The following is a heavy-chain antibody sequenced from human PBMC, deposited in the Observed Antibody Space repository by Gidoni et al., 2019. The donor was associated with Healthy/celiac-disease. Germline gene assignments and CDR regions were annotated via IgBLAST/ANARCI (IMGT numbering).Heavy chain of an antibody. V-gene: IGHV1-69*01. CDR3: ARWGGTTDDY. J-gene: IGHJ4*02. D-gene: IGHD4-17*01. CDR2: ILPIFGTA. CDR1: GGTFSSYA. Sequence: QVQLVQSGAEVKKPGSSVNVYCKASGGTFSSYAISWVRQAPGQGLEWMGGILPIFGTANYAQKSQGRVTITADESTSTAYMGLSSLRSEDTAVYYCARWGGTTDDYWGQGTLVTVSS.